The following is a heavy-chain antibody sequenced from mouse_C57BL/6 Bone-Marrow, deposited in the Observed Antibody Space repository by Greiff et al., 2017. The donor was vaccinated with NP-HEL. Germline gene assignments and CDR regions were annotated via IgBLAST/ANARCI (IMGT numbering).Heavy chain of an antibody. CDR1: GFNIKDDY. D-gene: IGHD2-12*01. CDR2: IDPENGDT. J-gene: IGHJ1*03. Sequence: EVQGVESGAELVRPGASVKLSCTASGFNIKDDYMHWVKQRPEQGLEWIGWIDPENGDTEYASKFQGKATITADTSSNTAYLQLSSLTSEDTAVYYCTRYYSWYFDVWGTGTTVTVSS. CDR3: TRYYSWYFDV. V-gene: IGHV14-4*01.